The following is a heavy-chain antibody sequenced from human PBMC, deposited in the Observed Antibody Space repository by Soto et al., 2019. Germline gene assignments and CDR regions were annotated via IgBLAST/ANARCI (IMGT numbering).Heavy chain of an antibody. V-gene: IGHV1-46*01. Sequence: ASVKVSCKTSGYTFTNYYLHWVRQAPGPGLEWMGITTPSGGGTSYAQEFQGRVTMTRDTSTSTVYMELSSLRSEDTAVYYCAREVWLPPDPSYYCGMDVWGQGTTVTVSS. D-gene: IGHD5-12*01. CDR3: AREVWLPPDPSYYCGMDV. CDR2: TTPSGGGT. CDR1: GYTFTNYY. J-gene: IGHJ6*02.